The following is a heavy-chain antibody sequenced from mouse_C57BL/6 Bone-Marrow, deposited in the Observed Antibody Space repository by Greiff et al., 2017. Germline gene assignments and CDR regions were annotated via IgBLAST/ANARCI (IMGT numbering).Heavy chain of an antibody. CDR2: INPSTGGT. CDR1: GYSFTGYY. Sequence: VQLQQSGPELVKPGASVKISCKASGYSFTGYYMNWVKQSPEKSLGWIGEINPSTGGTTYNKKFKAKATLHVAKSSSTAYMQLKSLTSEDSAVYYCARGGLLWVWVAYWGQGTLVTVSA. D-gene: IGHD3-1*01. V-gene: IGHV1-42*01. J-gene: IGHJ3*01. CDR3: ARGGLLWVWVAY.